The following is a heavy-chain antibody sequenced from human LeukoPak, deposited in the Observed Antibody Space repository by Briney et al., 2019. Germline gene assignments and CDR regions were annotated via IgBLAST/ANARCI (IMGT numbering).Heavy chain of an antibody. V-gene: IGHV1-2*05. CDR2: INPNSGGT. D-gene: IGHD3-9*01. CDR1: GYTYTGYY. CDR3: QKTAYDILTGQEIGIDY. Sequence: GASVKVSCKASGYTYTGYYMHWVRQAPGQRLEWMGRINPNSGGTNYAQKVQVRVTMNRDTSISTAYMELSRLRSDDTVFFFKQKTAYDILTGQEIGIDYWGQGTLVTVSS. J-gene: IGHJ4*02.